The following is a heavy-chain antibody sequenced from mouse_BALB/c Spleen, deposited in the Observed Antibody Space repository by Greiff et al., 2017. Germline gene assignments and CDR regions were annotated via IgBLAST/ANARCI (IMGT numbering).Heavy chain of an antibody. Sequence: EVQLVESGGGLVKPGGSLKLSCAASGFTFSSYGMSWVRQTPDKRLEWVATISSGGSYTYYPDSVKGRFTISRDNAKNTLYLQMSSLKSEDTAMYYCARRNEPPWGQGTLVTVSA. J-gene: IGHJ3*01. CDR3: ARRNEPP. CDR2: ISSGGSYT. V-gene: IGHV5-6*03. CDR1: GFTFSSYG.